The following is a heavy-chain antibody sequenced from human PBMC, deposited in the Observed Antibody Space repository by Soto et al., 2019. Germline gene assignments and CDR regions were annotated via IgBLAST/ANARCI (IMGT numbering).Heavy chain of an antibody. CDR1: GGTFSSYT. CDR3: ARYSLSGSGFLDY. CDR2: IIPILGIA. Sequence: SVKVSCKASGGTFSSYTISWVRQAPGQGLEWMGRIIPILGIANYAQKFQGRVTITADKSTSTAYMELSSLRSEDTAVYYCARYSLSGSGFLDYWGQGTLVTVS. V-gene: IGHV1-69*02. D-gene: IGHD3-22*01. J-gene: IGHJ4*02.